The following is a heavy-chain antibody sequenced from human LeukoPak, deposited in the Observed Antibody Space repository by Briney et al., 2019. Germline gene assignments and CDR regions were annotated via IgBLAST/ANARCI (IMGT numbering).Heavy chain of an antibody. J-gene: IGHJ4*02. V-gene: IGHV3-7*01. D-gene: IGHD3-16*01. CDR3: VRDNGGEHL. Sequence: GGSLRLSCAASGFTFSSFWMSWVRQAPGKGLEWVAHIKQDGTEKYFVDSVKGRFTISRDNAKNTLYLQMNSLRDDDTAVYYCVRDNGGEHLWGQGTLVTVSS. CDR2: IKQDGTEK. CDR1: GFTFSSFW.